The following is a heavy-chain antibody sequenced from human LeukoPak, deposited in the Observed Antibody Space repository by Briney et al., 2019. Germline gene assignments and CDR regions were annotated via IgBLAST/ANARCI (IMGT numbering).Heavy chain of an antibody. CDR2: TTPIFGTA. CDR1: GYTFTGYY. CDR3: ARVDRVGASRGCDY. J-gene: IGHJ4*02. V-gene: IGHV1-69*13. D-gene: IGHD1-26*01. Sequence: SVKVSCKASGYTFTGYYMHWVRQAPGQGLEWMGGTTPIFGTANYALEFQGRVTITEDESTSTAYMELSSLRSEDTAMYYCARVDRVGASRGCDYWGQGTLVTVSS.